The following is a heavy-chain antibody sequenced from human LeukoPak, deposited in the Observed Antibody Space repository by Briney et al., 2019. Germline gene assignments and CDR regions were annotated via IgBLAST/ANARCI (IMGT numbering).Heavy chain of an antibody. V-gene: IGHV3-48*04. CDR3: ARSRDNYYNAMDV. CDR2: ISSSSSTI. CDR1: GFTFSSYS. Sequence: GGSLRLSCAASGFTFSSYSMNWVRQAPGKGLEWVSYISSSSSTIYYADSVKGRFTVSRDNAKNSLYLQMNSLRAEDTAVYYCARSRDNYYNAMDVWGQGTTVTVSS. J-gene: IGHJ6*02. D-gene: IGHD2-15*01.